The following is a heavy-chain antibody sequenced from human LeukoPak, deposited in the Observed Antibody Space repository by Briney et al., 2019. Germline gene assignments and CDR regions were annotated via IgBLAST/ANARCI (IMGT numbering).Heavy chain of an antibody. J-gene: IGHJ4*02. CDR2: ISYDGSNK. Sequence: PGGSLRLSCAASGFTFSSYGMHWVRQAPGKGLEWVAVISYDGSNKYYADSVKGRFTISRDNSKNTLYLQMNSLRAEDTAVYYCARERTTVTYFDYWGQGTLVTVSS. D-gene: IGHD4-17*01. V-gene: IGHV3-30*19. CDR1: GFTFSSYG. CDR3: ARERTTVTYFDY.